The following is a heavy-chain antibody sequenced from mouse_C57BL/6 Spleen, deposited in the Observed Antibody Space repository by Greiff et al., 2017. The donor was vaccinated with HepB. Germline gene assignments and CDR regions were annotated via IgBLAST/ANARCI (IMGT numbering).Heavy chain of an antibody. CDR3: ARSTTDAMDY. CDR2: IDPSDSET. V-gene: IGHV1-52*01. J-gene: IGHJ4*01. Sequence: QVQLQQPGAELVRPGSSVKLSCKASGYTFTSYWMHWVKQRPIQGLEWIGNIDPSDSETHYNQKFKDKATLTVDKSSSTAYMQLSSLTSEDSAVYYCARSTTDAMDYLGQGTSVTVSS. CDR1: GYTFTSYW. D-gene: IGHD1-1*01.